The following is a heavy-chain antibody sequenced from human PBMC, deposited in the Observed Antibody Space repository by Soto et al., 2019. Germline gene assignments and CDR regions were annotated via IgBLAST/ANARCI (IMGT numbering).Heavy chain of an antibody. CDR1: GYNFARYW. J-gene: IGHJ6*02. CDR3: ARHVAHYYGMDV. Sequence: PGESLKISCQTSGYNFARYWIGWVRQMPGKGLEWVGIIYPGDFDTRYSPSFQGQVTISADRSTTTAYLHWRSLKASDTAMYYCARHVAHYYGMDVWGQGTTVTVSS. CDR2: IYPGDFDT. V-gene: IGHV5-51*01.